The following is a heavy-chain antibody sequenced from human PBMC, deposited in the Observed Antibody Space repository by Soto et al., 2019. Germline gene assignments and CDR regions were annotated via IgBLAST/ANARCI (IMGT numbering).Heavy chain of an antibody. CDR3: ARAGGRWLPPPHFDY. V-gene: IGHV4-30-4*01. D-gene: IGHD1-26*01. Sequence: QVQLQESGPGLVKPSQTLSLSCTVSGGSITNDDYYWSWIRQPPGKGLEWIGYIYNTGSTYYNPSLRSRVTISIDTSKNQFSLKLSSVTAADTAVYYCARAGGRWLPPPHFDYWGQGTLVTVSS. J-gene: IGHJ4*02. CDR2: IYNTGST. CDR1: GGSITNDDYY.